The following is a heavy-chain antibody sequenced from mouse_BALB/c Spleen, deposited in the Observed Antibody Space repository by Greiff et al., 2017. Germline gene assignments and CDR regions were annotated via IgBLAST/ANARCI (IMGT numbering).Heavy chain of an antibody. J-gene: IGHJ4*01. CDR1: GYSFTGYF. Sequence: VQLQQSGPELVKPGASVKISCTASGYSFTGYFMNWVMQSHGKSLEWIGRINPYNGDTFYNQKFKGMATLTVDKSSSTAHMELRSLASEDSAVYYCARCWQYAMDYWGQGTSVTVSS. CDR3: ARCWQYAMDY. D-gene: IGHD6-1*01. CDR2: INPYNGDT. V-gene: IGHV1-20*02.